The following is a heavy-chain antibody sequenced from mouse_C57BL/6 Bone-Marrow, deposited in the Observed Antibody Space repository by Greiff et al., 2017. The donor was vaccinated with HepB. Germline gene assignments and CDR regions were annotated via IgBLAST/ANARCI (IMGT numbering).Heavy chain of an antibody. Sequence: VQLQQPGAELVKPGASVKLSCKASGYTFTSYWMHWVKQRPGQGLEWIGMIHPNSGSTNYKEKFKSKATLTVDKSSSTAYMQLSSLTSEDSAVCYCARNYGTCYAMDYWGQGTSVTVSS. CDR3: ARNYGTCYAMDY. CDR1: GYTFTSYW. V-gene: IGHV1-64*01. D-gene: IGHD1-1*01. J-gene: IGHJ4*01. CDR2: IHPNSGST.